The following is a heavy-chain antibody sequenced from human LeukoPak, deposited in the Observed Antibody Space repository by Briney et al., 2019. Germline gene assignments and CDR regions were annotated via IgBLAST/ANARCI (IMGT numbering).Heavy chain of an antibody. CDR1: GYSISSGYY. D-gene: IGHD3-22*01. CDR2: TYYTGST. CDR3: ARKMRPLYSDSCAYDF. Sequence: PSETLSLTCTVSGYSISSGYYWGWIRQPPGKGLEWIGMTYYTGSTYHNPSLKSRVTISVDTSKNQFSLKMTSVTAADTAVYYCARKMRPLYSDSCAYDFWGQGRLVTVSS. J-gene: IGHJ4*02. V-gene: IGHV4-38-2*02.